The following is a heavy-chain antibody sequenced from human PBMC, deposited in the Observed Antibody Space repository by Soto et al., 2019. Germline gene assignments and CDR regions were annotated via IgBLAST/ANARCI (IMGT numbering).Heavy chain of an antibody. CDR2: IYPGDSDI. CDR1: GYSFTTYW. J-gene: IGHJ6*02. CDR3: ARSYNSDIYYYYGMDV. D-gene: IGHD6-25*01. Sequence: GESLKISCKGSGYSFTTYWIVWVRQMPGKGLEWMGIIYPGDSDIKYSPSFQGQVTISADKSISTAYLQWSSLKASDTAMYYCARSYNSDIYYYYGMDVWGQGTTVTVSS. V-gene: IGHV5-51*01.